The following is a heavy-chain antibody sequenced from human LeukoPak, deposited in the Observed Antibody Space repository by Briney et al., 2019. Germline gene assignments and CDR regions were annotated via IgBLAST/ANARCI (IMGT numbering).Heavy chain of an antibody. CDR3: ARDPGGYSGYEFDY. CDR2: INPKSGGT. Sequence: GASVKVSCKASGYTFNGYYLHWVRQAPGQGLEWMGWINPKSGGTKYGQKFQGRVTMTRDASISAAYMELSSLRSDDTAVYYCARDPGGYSGYEFDYWGQGTLVTVSS. V-gene: IGHV1-2*02. CDR1: GYTFNGYY. D-gene: IGHD5-12*01. J-gene: IGHJ4*02.